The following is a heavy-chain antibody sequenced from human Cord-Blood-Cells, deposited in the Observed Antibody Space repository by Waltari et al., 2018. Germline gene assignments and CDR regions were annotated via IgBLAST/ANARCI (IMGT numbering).Heavy chain of an antibody. CDR2: IYYSGST. CDR1: GGSISSSSYY. Sequence: PGLVKPSETLSLTCTVSGGSISSSSYYWGWIRQPPGKGLEWIGSIYYSGSTYYNPSLKSRVTISVDTSKNQFSLKLSSVTAADTAVYYCARPRGSGSYYDAFDIWGQGTMVTVSS. V-gene: IGHV4-39*01. D-gene: IGHD3-10*01. J-gene: IGHJ3*02. CDR3: ARPRGSGSYYDAFDI.